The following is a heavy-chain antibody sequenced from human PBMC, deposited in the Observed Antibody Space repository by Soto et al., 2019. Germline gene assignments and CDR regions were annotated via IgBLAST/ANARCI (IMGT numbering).Heavy chain of an antibody. CDR3: ARHPGYYDILTGYTTYYFDY. Sequence: QVQLQESGPGLVKPSETLSLTCTVSGGSIGTYYWSWIRQPPGKGLEWIGYIYYRGNTDYNPSLKSRVTISLDTHKNQFSLKLSSVTAADTAVYYCARHPGYYDILTGYTTYYFDYWGQGILVTVSS. J-gene: IGHJ4*02. V-gene: IGHV4-59*08. CDR1: GGSIGTYY. CDR2: IYYRGNT. D-gene: IGHD3-9*01.